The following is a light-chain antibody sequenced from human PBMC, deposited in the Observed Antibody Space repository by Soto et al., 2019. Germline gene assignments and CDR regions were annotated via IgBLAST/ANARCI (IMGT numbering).Light chain of an antibody. CDR2: GAS. J-gene: IGKJ1*01. CDR1: QSISDT. V-gene: IGKV3-15*01. Sequence: EIVMTQSPATLSVSPGGRATLSCRASQSISDTLAWYQQKPGQAPRLLIHGASTRPPGFPARVSGSGSGTDFTLTISSLQSEDFAVYYCQQYDNWPWTFGQGTKVEIK. CDR3: QQYDNWPWT.